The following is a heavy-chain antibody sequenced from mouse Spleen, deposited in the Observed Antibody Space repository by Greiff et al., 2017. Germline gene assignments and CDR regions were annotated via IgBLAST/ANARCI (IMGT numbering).Heavy chain of an antibody. D-gene: IGHD4-1*01. CDR2: ISSGSSTI. J-gene: IGHJ3*01. CDR3: ARGLGRGVFAY. V-gene: IGHV5-17*01. Sequence: EVMLVESGGGLVKPGGSLKLSCAASGFTFSDYGMHWVRQAPEKGLEWVAYISSGSSTIYYADTVKGRFTISRDNAKNTLFLQMTSLRSEDTAMYYCARGLGRGVFAYWGQGTLVTVSA. CDR1: GFTFSDYG.